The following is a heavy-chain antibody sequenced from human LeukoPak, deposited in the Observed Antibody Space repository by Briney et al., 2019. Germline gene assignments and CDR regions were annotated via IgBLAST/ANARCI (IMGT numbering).Heavy chain of an antibody. V-gene: IGHV3-21*01. CDR3: ARFSSGWSPSGFDY. D-gene: IGHD6-19*01. Sequence: GGSLRLSCAASEFTFNSYNMNWVRQAPGKGLEWVSSISSSSNYIYYADSVQGRFTISSDNAKNTLYLQMNSLRVEDTAVYYCARFSSGWSPSGFDYWGQGTLVTVSS. CDR1: EFTFNSYN. CDR2: ISSSSNYI. J-gene: IGHJ4*02.